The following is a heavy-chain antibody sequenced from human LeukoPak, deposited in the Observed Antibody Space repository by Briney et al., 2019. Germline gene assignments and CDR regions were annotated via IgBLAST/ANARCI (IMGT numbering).Heavy chain of an antibody. V-gene: IGHV1-2*02. D-gene: IGHD3-22*01. CDR2: INPNSGGT. Sequence: ASVKVSCKASGYTFTGYYMQWVRQAPGQGLEWMGWINPNSGGTDYAQKFQGRVTMTRDTSISTAYMELSRLRSDDTAVYYCARVRDYYDSSGYYFAPHGRRSKYWYFDLWGRGTLVTVSS. CDR1: GYTFTGYY. CDR3: ARVRDYYDSSGYYFAPHGRRSKYWYFDL. J-gene: IGHJ2*01.